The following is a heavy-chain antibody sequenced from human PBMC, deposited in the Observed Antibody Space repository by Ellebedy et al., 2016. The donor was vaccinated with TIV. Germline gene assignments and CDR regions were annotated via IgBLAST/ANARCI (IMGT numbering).Heavy chain of an antibody. J-gene: IGHJ4*02. CDR3: ARESVRYFDWDS. Sequence: PGGSLRLSCVASGFTLSGYYMHWVRQVPGTGLVWVARINTDGSSSNYADSVEGRFTISRDNAKKKLYLELSGLRVEDTAVYYCARESVRYFDWDSWGQGTLVTV. D-gene: IGHD3-9*01. V-gene: IGHV3-74*01. CDR2: INTDGSSS. CDR1: GFTLSGYY.